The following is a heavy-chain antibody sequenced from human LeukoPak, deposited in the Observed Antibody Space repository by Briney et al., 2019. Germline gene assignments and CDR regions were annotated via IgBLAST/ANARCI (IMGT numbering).Heavy chain of an antibody. CDR1: GFTFSSYE. J-gene: IGHJ4*02. Sequence: GGSLRLSCVVSGFTFSSYEMNWVRQAPGKGLEWVSYISSSGSTIYYADSVKGRLTISRDNAKNSLYLQMNSLRAEDTAVYYCARDSIVTGEFDYWDQGTLVTVSS. V-gene: IGHV3-48*03. CDR2: ISSSGSTI. D-gene: IGHD2-21*02. CDR3: ARDSIVTGEFDY.